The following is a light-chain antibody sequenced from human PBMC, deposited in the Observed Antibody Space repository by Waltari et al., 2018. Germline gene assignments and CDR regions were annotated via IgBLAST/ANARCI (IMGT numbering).Light chain of an antibody. V-gene: IGKV1-9*01. CDR3: LQLSSYPLT. CDR1: QGIDTY. Sequence: IQLTQSPSFLSASVGGRVTIPCRASQGIDTYLAWYQQRPGQAPNLLIYAASTLQSGIPSRFSGSGSGTEFTLTISSLQPEDVATYYCLQLSSYPLTFGGGTKVEIK. CDR2: AAS. J-gene: IGKJ4*01.